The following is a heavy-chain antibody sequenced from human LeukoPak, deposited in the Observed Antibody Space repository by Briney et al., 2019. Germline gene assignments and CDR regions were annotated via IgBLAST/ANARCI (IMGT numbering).Heavy chain of an antibody. J-gene: IGHJ4*02. V-gene: IGHV1-46*04. CDR1: GYTFTIYY. Sequence: ASVKVSCKASGYTFTIYYIHWVRQAPGQGLEWMGMINPSGGSTSYAQKLQGRVTMTRDTSTSTVYMELSSLRSEDTAVYYCTRDRYCTSDRCYATLDYWGQGTLVTVSS. D-gene: IGHD2-2*01. CDR3: TRDRYCTSDRCYATLDY. CDR2: INPSGGST.